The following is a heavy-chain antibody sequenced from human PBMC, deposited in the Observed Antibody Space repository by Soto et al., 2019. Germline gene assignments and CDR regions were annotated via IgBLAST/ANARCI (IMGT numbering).Heavy chain of an antibody. V-gene: IGHV3-9*01. J-gene: IGHJ4*02. Sequence: SLILSCSASGFTFYNYAMHWVRQAPGKGLEWVSGLNWNSVSAGYADSVKGRFTIPRDNAKNSLYLQMNSLRAEDTALYYCAKDISGSYSGPYFDCWGQGTLVTVSS. CDR2: LNWNSVSA. D-gene: IGHD1-26*01. CDR1: GFTFYNYA. CDR3: AKDISGSYSGPYFDC.